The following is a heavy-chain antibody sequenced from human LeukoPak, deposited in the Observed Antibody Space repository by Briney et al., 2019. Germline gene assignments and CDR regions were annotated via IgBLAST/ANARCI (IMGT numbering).Heavy chain of an antibody. D-gene: IGHD3-10*01. J-gene: IGHJ4*02. CDR1: GGSFGGYY. V-gene: IGHV4-34*01. Sequence: SETLSLTCAVYGGSFGGYYWSWIRRPPGKGLEWIGEINHSGSTNYNPSLKSRVTISVDTSKNQFSLKLSSVTAADTAVYYCARAELLWFGEPPRPPDYWGQGTLVTVSS. CDR3: ARAELLWFGEPPRPPDY. CDR2: INHSGST.